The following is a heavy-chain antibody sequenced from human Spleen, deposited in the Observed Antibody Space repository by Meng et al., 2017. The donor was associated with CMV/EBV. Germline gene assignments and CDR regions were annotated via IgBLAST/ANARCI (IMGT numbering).Heavy chain of an antibody. D-gene: IGHD1-26*01. CDR2: ISSSGSMS. Sequence: CADSEFTFNDNYKTWIRMAPGRGLEWISYISSSGSMSNYADSVKGRFTISRDNAKNSLFLQMNSLRVEDTAVYYCARDFSAVLNYFESWGQGTLVTVSS. CDR1: EFTFNDNY. CDR3: ARDFSAVLNYFES. V-gene: IGHV3-11*04. J-gene: IGHJ4*02.